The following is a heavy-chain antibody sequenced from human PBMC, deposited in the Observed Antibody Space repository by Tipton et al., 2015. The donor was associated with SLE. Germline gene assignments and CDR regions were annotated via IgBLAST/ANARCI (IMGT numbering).Heavy chain of an antibody. CDR1: GGSISNYY. D-gene: IGHD4/OR15-4a*01. J-gene: IGHJ6*02. V-gene: IGHV4-59*01. Sequence: LSCTVSGGSISNYYWSWIRQSPGKGLEWIGYIHFPGRTNFNPSLKSRVSMSLDTSNRFSLRLTSVTAADTGTYYCARDELVVLSSARWSYYYGMDVWGQGTTVTVSS. CDR2: IHFPGRT. CDR3: ARDELVVLSSARWSYYYGMDV.